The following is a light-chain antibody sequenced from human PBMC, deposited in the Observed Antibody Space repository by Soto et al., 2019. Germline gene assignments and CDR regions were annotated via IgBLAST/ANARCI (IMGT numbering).Light chain of an antibody. J-gene: IGKJ5*01. Sequence: DIQLTQSPSFLSASVGDRVTITCRASQGISSYLAWYQQKPGKAPKLLIYAASTLQSGVPSRFSGSGSGTEFTLTISSLQPEDFATYYCQQLNIYRITFGQGTRLEIK. V-gene: IGKV1-9*01. CDR3: QQLNIYRIT. CDR1: QGISSY. CDR2: AAS.